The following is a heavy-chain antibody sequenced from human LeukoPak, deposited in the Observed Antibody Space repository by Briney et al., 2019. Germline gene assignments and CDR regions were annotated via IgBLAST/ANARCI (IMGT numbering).Heavy chain of an antibody. CDR1: GGTFSSYA. V-gene: IGHV1-69*04. Sequence: SEKVSCKASGGTFSSYAISWVRQAPGQGLEWMGRIIPILGIANYAQKFQGRVTITADKSTSTAYMELSSLRSEDTAVYYCARGAGGYYYNDYWGQGTLVTVSS. D-gene: IGHD3-22*01. CDR2: IIPILGIA. CDR3: ARGAGGYYYNDY. J-gene: IGHJ4*02.